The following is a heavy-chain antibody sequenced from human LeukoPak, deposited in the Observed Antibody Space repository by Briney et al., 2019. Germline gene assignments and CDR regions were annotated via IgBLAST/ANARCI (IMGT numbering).Heavy chain of an antibody. CDR2: IDGSGGAI. Sequence: GGSLRLSCAASGFTFSSYEMNWVRQAPGKGLQWVSQIDGSGGAIYYADSVRGRFTISRDNSKNTLFLEMNSLRAEDTAVYYCARGHTAVTRHFDFWGQGTLVTVSS. D-gene: IGHD4-17*01. V-gene: IGHV3-48*03. CDR1: GFTFSSYE. CDR3: ARGHTAVTRHFDF. J-gene: IGHJ4*02.